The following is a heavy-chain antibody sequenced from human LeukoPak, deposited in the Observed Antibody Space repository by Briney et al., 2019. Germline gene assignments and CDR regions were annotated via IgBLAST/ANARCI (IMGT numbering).Heavy chain of an antibody. Sequence: ASVKVSCKASGYTFSGYYMHWVRQAPGQGLEWMGWINPNSGGTNYAQKFQGRVTMSVDTSKNQFSLKLSSVTAADTALYYCARGDRVDSSSWYNWFDPWGQGTLVTVSS. CDR1: GYTFSGYY. J-gene: IGHJ5*02. CDR3: ARGDRVDSSSWYNWFDP. V-gene: IGHV1-2*02. D-gene: IGHD6-13*01. CDR2: INPNSGGT.